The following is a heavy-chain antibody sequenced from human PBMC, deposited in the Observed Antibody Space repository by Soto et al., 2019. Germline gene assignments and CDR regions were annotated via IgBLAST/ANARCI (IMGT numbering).Heavy chain of an antibody. D-gene: IGHD2-2*01. CDR3: ARTCCSTTSCQAHGMDV. CDR1: GDSVSSGSYY. J-gene: IGHJ6*02. Sequence: QVQLQESGPGLVKPSETLSLTCNVSGDSVSSGSYYWTWIRQPPGKGLEWIGYLDYTGTTNYNPSLKRRVTMSLATSSNQFSRRLSSVTAADTAVDFCARTCCSTTSCQAHGMDVWGQGTSVTVSS. V-gene: IGHV4-61*01. CDR2: LDYTGTT.